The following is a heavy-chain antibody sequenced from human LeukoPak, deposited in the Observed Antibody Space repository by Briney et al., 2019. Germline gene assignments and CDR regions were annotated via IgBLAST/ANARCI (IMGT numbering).Heavy chain of an antibody. V-gene: IGHV3-7*04. CDR1: GFTFTSYW. J-gene: IGHJ4*02. CDR3: AGAWGTTMNSFDN. CDR2: INQDGSEK. Sequence: PGGSLRLSCAASGFTFTSYWMTWVRQAPGKGLEWVANINQDGSEKYFVDSVKGRFTISRDNAKNSLYLQMNSLRAEDTAVYYCAGAWGTTMNSFDNWGQGTLVTVSS. D-gene: IGHD3-16*01.